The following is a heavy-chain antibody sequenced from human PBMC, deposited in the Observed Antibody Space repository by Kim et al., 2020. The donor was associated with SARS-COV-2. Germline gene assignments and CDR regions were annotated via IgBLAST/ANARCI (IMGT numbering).Heavy chain of an antibody. Sequence: SETLSLTCTVSGGSISSSSYYWGWIRQPPWKGLEWIGSIYYSGSTYYNPSLKSRVTISVDTSKNQFSLKLSSVTAADTAVYYCAKGRLYDILTGYYNPFDYWGQETLVTVSS. CDR2: IYYSGST. J-gene: IGHJ4*02. CDR1: GGSISSSSYY. V-gene: IGHV4-39*07. D-gene: IGHD3-9*01. CDR3: AKGRLYDILTGYYNPFDY.